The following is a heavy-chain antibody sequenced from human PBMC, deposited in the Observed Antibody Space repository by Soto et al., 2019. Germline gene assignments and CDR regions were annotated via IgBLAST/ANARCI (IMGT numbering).Heavy chain of an antibody. CDR2: IDWDDDK. CDR1: GFSLSTSGMC. CDR3: ERMGLRRYYDFWSGYYTTTEYYYYYGMDV. J-gene: IGHJ6*02. V-gene: IGHV2-70*01. Sequence: SGPSLVNPTQTLTLTCTCSGFSLSTSGMCVSWIRQPPGKALEWLALIDWDDDKYYSTSLKTRLTISKDTSKNQVVLTMTNMDHVDTATYSCERMGLRRYYDFWSGYYTTTEYYYYYGMDVWGQGTTVTVS. D-gene: IGHD3-3*01.